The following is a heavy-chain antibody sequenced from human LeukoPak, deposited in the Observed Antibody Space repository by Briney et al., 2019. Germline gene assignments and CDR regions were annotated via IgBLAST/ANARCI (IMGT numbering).Heavy chain of an antibody. CDR3: ASSMVTGTPYY. Sequence: GGSLRLSCAASEFTFSSYSMNWVRQAPGKGLEWVSYISSSGSTIYYADSVKGRFTISRDNAKNSLYLQMNSLRAEDTAVYYCASSMVTGTPYYWGQGTLVTVSS. CDR1: EFTFSSYS. D-gene: IGHD2-21*02. V-gene: IGHV3-48*04. J-gene: IGHJ4*02. CDR2: ISSSGSTI.